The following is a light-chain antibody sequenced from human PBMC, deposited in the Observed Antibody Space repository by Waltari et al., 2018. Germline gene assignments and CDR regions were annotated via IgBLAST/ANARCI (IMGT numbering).Light chain of an antibody. CDR3: QSYDSALSNVV. J-gene: IGLJ2*01. CDR2: DTS. Sequence: QSALTQPHYLSGAPGQRVSISCTRQTSKLEAGHDLHWYQQLPVAAPKLLIYDTSNRPSGVPDRFSGSKSGTSASLAITGLQADDEADYYCQSYDSALSNVVFGGGTKLTV. V-gene: IGLV1-40*01. CDR1: TSKLEAGHD.